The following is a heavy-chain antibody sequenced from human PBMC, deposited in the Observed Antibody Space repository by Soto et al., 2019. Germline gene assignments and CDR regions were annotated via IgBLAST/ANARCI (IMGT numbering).Heavy chain of an antibody. CDR1: GGSISSYY. D-gene: IGHD5-12*01. V-gene: IGHV4-59*08. J-gene: IGHJ6*02. CDR3: ARLYSGSYYYYYGMDV. CDR2: IYYSGST. Sequence: LSLTCTVSGGSISSYYWSWIRQPPGKGLEWIGYIYYSGSTNYNPSLKSRVTISVDTSKNQFSLKLSSVTAADTAVYYCARLYSGSYYYYYGMDVWGQGTTVTVSS.